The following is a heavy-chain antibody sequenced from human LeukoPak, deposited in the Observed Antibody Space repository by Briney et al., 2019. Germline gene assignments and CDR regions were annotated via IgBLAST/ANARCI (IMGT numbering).Heavy chain of an antibody. D-gene: IGHD3-22*01. CDR3: AKFYDSSGYYHHSYFDY. CDR2: ISGSGGST. V-gene: IGHV3-23*01. Sequence: PGGSLRLSCAASGFTLSSYAMSWVRQAPGKGLEWVSAISGSGGSTYYADSVKGRFTISRDNSKNTLYLQMNSLRAEDTAVYYCAKFYDSSGYYHHSYFDYWGQGTLVTVSS. J-gene: IGHJ4*02. CDR1: GFTLSSYA.